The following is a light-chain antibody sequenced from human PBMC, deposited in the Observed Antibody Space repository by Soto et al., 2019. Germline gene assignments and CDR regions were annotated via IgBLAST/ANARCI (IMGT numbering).Light chain of an antibody. CDR2: AAS. Sequence: DIQMTQSPSTLSASVGDRVTITCRASQGISSYLAWYQQKPGKAPKLLIYAASTLQSGVPSRFSGSGSGTEFTLTISSLQPGDFATYYCQQYSSRSTFGQGTKVDI. V-gene: IGKV1-9*01. CDR1: QGISSY. J-gene: IGKJ1*01. CDR3: QQYSSRST.